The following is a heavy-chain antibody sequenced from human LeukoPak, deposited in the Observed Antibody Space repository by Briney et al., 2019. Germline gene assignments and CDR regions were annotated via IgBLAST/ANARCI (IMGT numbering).Heavy chain of an antibody. CDR1: GFTYSSYS. CDR2: ISSRSSYI. Sequence: GGSLRLSRAASGFTYSSYSMSGVRQAPGRGLEWVSSISSRSSYIYYADSVKGRFPISRDNGKNSLYLLMNSLRAEDTAVYYCARDSVEWYIFDYWGQGTLVTVSS. J-gene: IGHJ4*02. V-gene: IGHV3-21*01. CDR3: ARDSVEWYIFDY. D-gene: IGHD3-3*01.